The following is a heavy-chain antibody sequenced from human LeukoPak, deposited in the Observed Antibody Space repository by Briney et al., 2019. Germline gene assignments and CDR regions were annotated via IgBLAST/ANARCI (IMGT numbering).Heavy chain of an antibody. Sequence: PGGSLRLSCAASGFTFNTYGMNWVRQAPGKGLEWVSAISGSGGSTYYADSVKGRFTISRDNAKNTLYLQMNRLRAEDTAVYYCARDRDPYGDYVRFLDYWGQGTLVTVSS. CDR2: ISGSGGST. V-gene: IGHV3-23*01. J-gene: IGHJ4*02. D-gene: IGHD4-17*01. CDR3: ARDRDPYGDYVRFLDY. CDR1: GFTFNTYG.